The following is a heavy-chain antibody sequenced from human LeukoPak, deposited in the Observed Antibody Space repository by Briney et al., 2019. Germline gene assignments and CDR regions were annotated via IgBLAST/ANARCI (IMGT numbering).Heavy chain of an antibody. CDR3: ARDVVVAAPGYYMDV. CDR1: GYTFTGHY. D-gene: IGHD2-15*01. Sequence: ASVKVSCKASGYTFTGHYMHWVRQAPGQGLEWMGWINPNSGGTNYAQKFQGRVTMTRDTPISTAYMELSRLRSDDTAVYYCARDVVVAAPGYYMDVWGKGTTVTVSS. J-gene: IGHJ6*03. CDR2: INPNSGGT. V-gene: IGHV1-2*02.